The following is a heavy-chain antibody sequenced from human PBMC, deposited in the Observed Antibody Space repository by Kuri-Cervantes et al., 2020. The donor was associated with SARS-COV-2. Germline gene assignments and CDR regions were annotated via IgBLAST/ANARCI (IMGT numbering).Heavy chain of an antibody. CDR1: GGSISSYY. V-gene: IGHV4-4*07. CDR3: ARGYYYYYYMDV. Sequence: SETLSLTCTVSGGSISSYYWSWIRQPAGKGLEWIGRIYTSGSTNYNPSLKSRVTMSVDTPKNKFSLKLSSVTAADTAVYYCARGYYYYYYMDVWGKGTTVTVSS. J-gene: IGHJ6*03. CDR2: IYTSGST.